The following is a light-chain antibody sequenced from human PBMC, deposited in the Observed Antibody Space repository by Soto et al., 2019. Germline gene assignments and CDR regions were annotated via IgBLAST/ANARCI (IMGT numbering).Light chain of an antibody. Sequence: QSVLTQPPSVSGAPGQRVTISCTGSSSNIGAGYDVHWYQQLPGTAPKLLIYGNSNRPSGVPDRFSGSKSGTSASLAITGLQAEAAADYYCQSYDSSRSGSVFGVGTQLNVL. V-gene: IGLV1-40*01. J-gene: IGLJ7*01. CDR3: QSYDSSRSGSV. CDR2: GNS. CDR1: SSNIGAGYD.